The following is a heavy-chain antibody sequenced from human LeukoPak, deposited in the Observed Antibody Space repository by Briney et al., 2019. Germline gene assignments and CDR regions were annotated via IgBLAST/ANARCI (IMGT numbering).Heavy chain of an antibody. D-gene: IGHD3-16*01. Sequence: GGSLRLSCAASGFTFTTYWLSWVRQVPGKGLEWVANTKEDGSEKYYVDSVRGRFTISRDNARNSVFLQMNSLRAADTAVYYCARQITFWDYWGQGTLVTVS. CDR3: ARQITFWDY. V-gene: IGHV3-7*01. J-gene: IGHJ4*02. CDR1: GFTFTTYW. CDR2: TKEDGSEK.